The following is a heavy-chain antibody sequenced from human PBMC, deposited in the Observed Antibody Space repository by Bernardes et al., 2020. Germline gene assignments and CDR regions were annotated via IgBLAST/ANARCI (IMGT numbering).Heavy chain of an antibody. J-gene: IGHJ6*04. CDR1: GFTFSNYG. CDR2: IWYDGRKT. Sequence: GGSLRLSCAASGFTFSNYGMHWVRQAPGKGLEWVAVIWYDGRKTYYGDSVKGRFTIFRDNLKNTLYLQMDSLRAEDTAVYYCARDVYNDDLNGMDVWGKGTTVIVSS. D-gene: IGHD1-1*01. CDR3: ARDVYNDDLNGMDV. V-gene: IGHV3-33*01.